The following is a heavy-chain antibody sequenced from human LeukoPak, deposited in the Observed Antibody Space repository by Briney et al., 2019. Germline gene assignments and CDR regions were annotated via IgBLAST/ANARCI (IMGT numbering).Heavy chain of an antibody. CDR1: GFTFSGYA. CDR3: AREERGQAINY. Sequence: GGSLRLSCAGSGFTFSGYAMHWVRQAPGKGLEYVSAINSNGDSTYYGSSVKGRFTISRDNSKNTLYLQMGSLRAEDMAVYYCAREERGQAINYWGRGTLVTVSS. CDR2: INSNGDST. V-gene: IGHV3-64*01. J-gene: IGHJ4*02. D-gene: IGHD2-21*01.